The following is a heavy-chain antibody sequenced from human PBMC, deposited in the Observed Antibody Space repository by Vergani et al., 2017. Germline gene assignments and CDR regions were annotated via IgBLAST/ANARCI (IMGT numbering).Heavy chain of an antibody. V-gene: IGHV3-21*01. Sequence: EVQLVESGGGLVKPGGSLRLSCAASGFTFSSYSMNWVRQAPGKGLEWVSSISSSSSYIYYADSVKGRFTISRDNAKNSLSLQMNSLRAEDTAVYYCAGGAVVVPAAIYYYYYMDVWGKGTTVTVSS. D-gene: IGHD2-2*01. CDR1: GFTFSSYS. J-gene: IGHJ6*03. CDR3: AGGAVVVPAAIYYYYYMDV. CDR2: ISSSSSYI.